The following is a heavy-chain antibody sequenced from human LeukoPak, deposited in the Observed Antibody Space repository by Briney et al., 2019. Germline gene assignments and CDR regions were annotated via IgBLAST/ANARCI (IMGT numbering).Heavy chain of an antibody. CDR1: GGPIYSYY. V-gene: IGHV4-4*07. D-gene: IGHD2/OR15-2a*01. Sequence: SETLSLTCTVSGGPIYSYYWSWIRQTAGKGLEWIGRLYPGVSTNYNPSLKSRVTMSVDTSKNQFALKLSAVTAADTAVYYCARDYFRKGNAFDIWGQGTVVTVSS. CDR3: ARDYFRKGNAFDI. CDR2: LYPGVST. J-gene: IGHJ3*02.